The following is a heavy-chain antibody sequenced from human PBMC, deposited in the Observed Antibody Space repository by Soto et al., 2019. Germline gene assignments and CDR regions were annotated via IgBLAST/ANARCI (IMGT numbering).Heavy chain of an antibody. V-gene: IGHV1-69*04. CDR3: ARDPPYGDLQMGFDY. Sequence: ASVKVSCKASGGTFSSYTISWVRQAPGQGLEWMGRIIPILGIANYAQKFQGRVTITADKSTSTAYMELSSLRSEDTAVYYCARDPPYGDLQMGFDYWGQGTLVTVSS. CDR1: GGTFSSYT. CDR2: IIPILGIA. D-gene: IGHD4-17*01. J-gene: IGHJ4*02.